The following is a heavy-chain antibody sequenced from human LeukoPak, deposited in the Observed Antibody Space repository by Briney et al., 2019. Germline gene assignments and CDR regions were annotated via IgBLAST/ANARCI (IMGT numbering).Heavy chain of an antibody. CDR3: VRDVWGDRDGFFEY. Sequence: AGGSLRLSCAASGFSFRSYWMHWVRHAPGKGLVWVSRINSDGRSASYAESVTGRFTMSRDNAKNTLYLQMNSLRAEDTAVYYCVRDVWGDRDGFFEYWGQGTLVTVSS. J-gene: IGHJ4*02. V-gene: IGHV3-74*01. D-gene: IGHD2-21*01. CDR1: GFSFRSYW. CDR2: INSDGRSA.